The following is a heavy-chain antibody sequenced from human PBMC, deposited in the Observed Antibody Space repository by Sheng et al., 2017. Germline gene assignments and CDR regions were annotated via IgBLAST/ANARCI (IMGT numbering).Heavy chain of an antibody. V-gene: IGHV1-18*01. D-gene: IGHD3-22*01. Sequence: QVQLVQSGAEVKKPGASVKVSCKASGYTFTSYGISWVRQAPGQGLEWMGWISAYNGNTNYAQKLQGRVTMTTDTSTSTAYMELRSLRSDDTAVYYCARVASGHYYDSSGYYTGEIDYWGQGTLVTVSS. J-gene: IGHJ4*02. CDR2: ISAYNGNT. CDR1: GYTFTSYG. CDR3: ARVASGHYYDSSGYYTGEIDY.